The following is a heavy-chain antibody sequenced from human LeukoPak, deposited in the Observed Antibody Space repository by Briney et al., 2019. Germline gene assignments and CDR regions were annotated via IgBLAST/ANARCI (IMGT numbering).Heavy chain of an antibody. Sequence: GESLKISCKGSGYSFTSYWIAWVRQMPGKGLEWMGIIYPDDSDTRYSPSFQGQVTISADKSISTAYLQWRSLTASHTAMYYCARLPYCSGGIFRPVSFDSWGQGTLVTV. V-gene: IGHV5-51*01. J-gene: IGHJ4*02. CDR2: IYPDDSDT. D-gene: IGHD2-15*01. CDR1: GYSFTSYW. CDR3: ARLPYCSGGIFRPVSFDS.